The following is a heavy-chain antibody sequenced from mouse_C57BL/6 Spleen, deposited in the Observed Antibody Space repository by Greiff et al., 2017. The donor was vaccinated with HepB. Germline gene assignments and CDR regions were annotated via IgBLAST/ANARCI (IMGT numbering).Heavy chain of an antibody. CDR3: ARPHYGSSFWFAY. Sequence: QVQLQQPGAELVMPGASVKLSGKASGYTFTSYWMHWVKQRPGQGLEWIGEIDPSDSYTNYNQKFKGKSTLTVDKSSSTAYMQLSSLTSEDSAVYYCARPHYGSSFWFAYWGQGTLVTVSA. V-gene: IGHV1-69*01. CDR1: GYTFTSYW. D-gene: IGHD1-1*01. J-gene: IGHJ3*01. CDR2: IDPSDSYT.